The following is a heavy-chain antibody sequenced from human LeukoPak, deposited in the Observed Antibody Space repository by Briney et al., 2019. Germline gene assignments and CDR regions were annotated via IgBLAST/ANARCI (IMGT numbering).Heavy chain of an antibody. J-gene: IGHJ4*02. D-gene: IGHD6-19*01. V-gene: IGHV3-21*04. CDR2: ISRSSTYI. CDR1: AFTFSTYS. Sequence: GGSLRLSCAAPAFTFSTYSMNWVRQAPGQGLDWVSSISRSSTYIYYADSVKGRFTISRDNAKNSLYLQMNSLRAGDTAVYYCARAYNSGWYEDGPLDYWGQGALVTVSS. CDR3: ARAYNSGWYEDGPLDY.